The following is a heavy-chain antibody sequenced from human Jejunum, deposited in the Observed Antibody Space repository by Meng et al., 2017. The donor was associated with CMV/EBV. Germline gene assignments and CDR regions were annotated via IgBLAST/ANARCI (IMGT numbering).Heavy chain of an antibody. CDR2: MNPTSGDT. V-gene: IGHV1-2*02. CDR1: GYTFTGHE. J-gene: IGHJ4*02. Sequence: KASGYTFTGHEVHWVRQAPGQGLEWLGWMNPTSGDTNYTQKFQGRVTMTRDTSIRTAYMDLTSLTSDDTAVYFCARDPIRWRGVFDSWGQGTLVTVSS. CDR3: ARDPIRWRGVFDS. D-gene: IGHD2-15*01.